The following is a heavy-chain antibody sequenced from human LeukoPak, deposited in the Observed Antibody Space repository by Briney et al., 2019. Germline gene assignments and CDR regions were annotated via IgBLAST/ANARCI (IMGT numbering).Heavy chain of an antibody. J-gene: IGHJ6*02. CDR1: GDSISSYS. Sequence: PSETLSLTRTVSGDSISSYSWSWIRQPPGKGLEWIGYIYYSGSTNYNPSLKSRVTISEDTSKNQFSLKLTPVTAADTAVYYCARGIIPMDVWGQGTTVTVSS. D-gene: IGHD3-16*01. CDR2: IYYSGST. V-gene: IGHV4-59*08. CDR3: ARGIIPMDV.